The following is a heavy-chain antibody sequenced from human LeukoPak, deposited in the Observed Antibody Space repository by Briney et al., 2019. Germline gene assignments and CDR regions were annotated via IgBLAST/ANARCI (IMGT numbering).Heavy chain of an antibody. J-gene: IGHJ6*02. CDR1: GFTFSSYA. V-gene: IGHV3-30-3*01. CDR3: ARDRREELLWFGELLNYYYGMDV. CDR2: ISYDGSNK. Sequence: RRSLRLSCAASGFTFSSYAMNWVRQAPGKGLEWVAVISYDGSNKYYADSVKGRFTISRDNSKNTLYLQMNSLRAEDTAVYYCARDRREELLWFGELLNYYYGMDVWGQGTTVTVSS. D-gene: IGHD3-10*01.